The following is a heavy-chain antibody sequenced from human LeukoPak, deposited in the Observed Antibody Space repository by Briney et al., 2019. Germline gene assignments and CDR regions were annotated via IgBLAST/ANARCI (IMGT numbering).Heavy chain of an antibody. D-gene: IGHD3-10*01. Sequence: QAGRSLRLSCAATGFTFSNYAIHWGRQAPGKGLEWVAFISDDGSRQHYADSAKGRFTISRDNSKNTLNLQMNSLRAEDTAVYYCVKDRTGTYTLDYWGQGTLVTVSS. J-gene: IGHJ4*02. V-gene: IGHV3-30-3*01. CDR1: GFTFSNYA. CDR2: ISDDGSRQ. CDR3: VKDRTGTYTLDY.